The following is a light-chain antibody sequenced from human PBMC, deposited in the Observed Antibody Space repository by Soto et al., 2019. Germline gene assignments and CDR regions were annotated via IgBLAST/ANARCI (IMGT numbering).Light chain of an antibody. CDR3: NSHTSGTTRA. V-gene: IGLV2-14*01. J-gene: IGLJ1*01. CDR2: DVS. Sequence: QSVVTQPASVSGAPGQSITISCPGASSGIGDFSWYQQQPGKAPKLIIYDVSNRPSGVSNRFSGSKSGNTASLTISGLQADDEADYYCNSHTSGTTRAFGTGTKVTVL. CDR1: SSGIGD.